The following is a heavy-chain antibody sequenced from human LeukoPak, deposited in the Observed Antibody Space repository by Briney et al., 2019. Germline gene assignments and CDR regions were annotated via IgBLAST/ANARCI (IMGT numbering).Heavy chain of an antibody. V-gene: IGHV3-23*01. CDR2: ISGSGGST. CDR1: GFTFSSYG. CDR3: ARDPTYYYDSSGYWNDAFDI. D-gene: IGHD3-22*01. Sequence: GGTLRLSCAASGFTFSSYGMSWVRRAPGKGLEWVSSISGSGGSTYYADSVKGRFTISRDNSKNTLYLQMNSLRAEDTAVYYCARDPTYYYDSSGYWNDAFDIWGQGTMVTVSS. J-gene: IGHJ3*02.